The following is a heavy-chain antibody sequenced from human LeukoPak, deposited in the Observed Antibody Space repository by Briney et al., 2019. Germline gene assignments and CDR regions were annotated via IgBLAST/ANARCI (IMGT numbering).Heavy chain of an antibody. CDR2: IKQDGSEK. D-gene: IGHD4-23*01. CDR3: ARDSTTVLTIPGH. V-gene: IGHV3-7*03. J-gene: IGHJ4*02. Sequence: PGGSLRLSCAASGFTFSSYWMSWVRQAPGKGLEWVANIKQDGSEKYYVDSVKGRFTISRDNAKNSLYLQMNSLRAEDTAVYYCARDSTTVLTIPGHWGQGTLVTVSS. CDR1: GFTFSSYW.